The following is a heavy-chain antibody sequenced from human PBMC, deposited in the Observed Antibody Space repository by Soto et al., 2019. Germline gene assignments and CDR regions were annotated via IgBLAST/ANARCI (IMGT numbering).Heavy chain of an antibody. Sequence: QVQLVQSGAEVKKPGSSVKVSCKASGGTFSSYTISWVRQAPGQGLEWMGRIIPILGIANYAQKFQGRVTITADKCTSPDDLGLSSLRSEDTAVDYCARARGRGYYVGWFDPWGQGTLVTVSS. J-gene: IGHJ5*02. CDR3: ARARGRGYYVGWFDP. D-gene: IGHD3-3*01. CDR1: GGTFSSYT. CDR2: IIPILGIA. V-gene: IGHV1-69*02.